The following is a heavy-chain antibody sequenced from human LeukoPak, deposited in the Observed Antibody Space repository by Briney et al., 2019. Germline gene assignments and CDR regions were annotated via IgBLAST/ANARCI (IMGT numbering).Heavy chain of an antibody. CDR1: GGSISTTNW. CDR2: IYYSGST. J-gene: IGHJ3*02. Sequence: SETLSLTCGVSGGSISTTNWWSWVPQLPGQGRKWNGCIYYSGSTYYNPSLKSRVTISVDTSKNQFSLKLSSVTAADTAVYYCARPPSPRSMILDAFDIWGQGTMVTVS. CDR3: ARPPSPRSMILDAFDI. D-gene: IGHD3-22*01. V-gene: IGHV4-39*01.